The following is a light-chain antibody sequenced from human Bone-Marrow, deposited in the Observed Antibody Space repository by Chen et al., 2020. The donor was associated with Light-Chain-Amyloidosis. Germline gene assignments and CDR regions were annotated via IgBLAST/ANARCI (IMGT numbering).Light chain of an antibody. V-gene: IGLV6-57*03. J-gene: IGLJ3*02. CDR1: SGSIATNY. CDR3: QSYQGSSQGV. Sequence: NFMLTQPHSVPESPGKTVIISCTRSSGSIATNYVQWYQQRPGSAPTTVIYEDDQRPSGVPDRFSCSIDRSSNSASLTISGLKTEDEADYYCQSYQGSSQGVFGGGTKLTVL. CDR2: EDD.